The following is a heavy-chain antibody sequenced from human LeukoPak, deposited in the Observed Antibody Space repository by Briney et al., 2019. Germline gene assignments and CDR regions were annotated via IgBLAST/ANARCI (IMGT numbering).Heavy chain of an antibody. CDR3: AREGGVGPTAPPDYYSYQMDV. CDR2: ISPYTTKT. J-gene: IGHJ6*03. V-gene: IGHV1-18*01. Sequence: VASVKVSCKASGYTFISYGITWVRQAPGQGLEWMGWISPYTTKTNYAQSLQGRVTMTTDTSTSTAYMELRSLRSDDTAVYYCAREGGVGPTAPPDYYSYQMDVWGKGTTVTVSS. D-gene: IGHD1-26*01. CDR1: GYTFISYG.